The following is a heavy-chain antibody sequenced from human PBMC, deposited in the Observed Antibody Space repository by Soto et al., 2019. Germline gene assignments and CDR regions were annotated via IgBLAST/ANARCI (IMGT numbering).Heavy chain of an antibody. CDR1: GGSISSGGYY. CDR2: IYYSGST. CDR3: ARQPFEVVRGAGEFDY. J-gene: IGHJ4*02. Sequence: QVQLQESGPGLVKPSQTLSLTCTVSGGSISSGGYYWSWIRQHPGKGLGWIGYIYYSGSTYYNPSLKSRVTISVDTSKNQFSLKLSSVTAADTAVYYCARQPFEVVRGAGEFDYWGQGTLVTVSS. D-gene: IGHD3-10*01. V-gene: IGHV4-31*03.